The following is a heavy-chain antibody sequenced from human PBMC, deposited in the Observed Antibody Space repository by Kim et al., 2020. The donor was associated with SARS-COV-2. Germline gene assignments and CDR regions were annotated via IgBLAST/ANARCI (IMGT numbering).Heavy chain of an antibody. CDR3: ARGRVRGVERSNFDL. Sequence: SETLSLTCAVYGGSFSGYYWSWIRQPPGKGLEWIGEINHSGSTNYNPSLKSRVTISVDTSKNQFSLKLSSVTAADTAVYYCARGRVRGVERSNFDLWGRGTLVTVSS. CDR1: GGSFSGYY. J-gene: IGHJ2*01. CDR2: INHSGST. D-gene: IGHD3-10*01. V-gene: IGHV4-34*01.